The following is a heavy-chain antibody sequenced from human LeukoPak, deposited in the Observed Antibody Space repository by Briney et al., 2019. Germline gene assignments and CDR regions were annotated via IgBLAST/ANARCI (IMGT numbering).Heavy chain of an antibody. CDR3: AKVGADNYFDF. D-gene: IGHD3-16*01. J-gene: IGHJ4*02. Sequence: SVKGRFTISRDNSKNTLYLQMNSRRVEDTAVYYCAKVGADNYFDFWGQGTLVTVSS. V-gene: IGHV3-30*02.